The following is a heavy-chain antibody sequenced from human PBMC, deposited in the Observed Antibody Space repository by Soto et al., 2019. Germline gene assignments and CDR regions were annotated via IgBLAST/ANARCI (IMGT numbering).Heavy chain of an antibody. CDR3: ARERNYYDSSGYPY. V-gene: IGHV1-69*13. D-gene: IGHD3-22*01. CDR1: GGTFSSYA. CDR2: IIPIFGTA. J-gene: IGHJ4*02. Sequence: ASVKVSCKASGGTFSSYAISWVRQAPGQGLEWMGGIIPIFGTANYAPKFQGRVTITADESTSTAYMELSSLRSEDTAVYYCARERNYYDSSGYPYWGQGTLVTVSS.